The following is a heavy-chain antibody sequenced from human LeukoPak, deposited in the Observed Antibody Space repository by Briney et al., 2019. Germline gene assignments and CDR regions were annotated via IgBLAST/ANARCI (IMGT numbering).Heavy chain of an antibody. CDR3: AREVVTALVTGWFDP. CDR1: GGSISSSSYY. D-gene: IGHD2-21*02. J-gene: IGHJ5*02. CDR2: IYYSGST. Sequence: SETLSLTCTVSGGSISSSSYYWGWIRQPPGKGLEWIGSIYYSGSTYYNPSLKSRVTISVDTSKNQFSLKLSSVTAADTAVYYCAREVVTALVTGWFDPWGQGTLVTVSP. V-gene: IGHV4-39*07.